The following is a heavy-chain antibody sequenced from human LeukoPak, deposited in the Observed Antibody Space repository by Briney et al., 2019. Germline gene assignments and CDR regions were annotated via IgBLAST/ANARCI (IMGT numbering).Heavy chain of an antibody. V-gene: IGHV3-30*02. D-gene: IGHD3-10*01. Sequence: GGSLRLSCAASGFTFSSYGMHWVRQAPGKGLEWVAFTRYDGSNKYYADSVKGRFTISRDNSKNTLYLQMNSLRAEDTAVYYCAKGNEFRGVLDYWGQGTLVTVSS. CDR1: GFTFSSYG. CDR3: AKGNEFRGVLDY. J-gene: IGHJ4*02. CDR2: TRYDGSNK.